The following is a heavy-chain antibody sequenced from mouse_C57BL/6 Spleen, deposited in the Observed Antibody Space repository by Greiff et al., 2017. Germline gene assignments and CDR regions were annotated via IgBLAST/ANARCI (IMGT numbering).Heavy chain of an antibody. CDR2: ISSGSSTI. V-gene: IGHV5-17*01. Sequence: DVMLVESGGGLVKPGGSLKLSCAASGFTFSDYGMHWVRQAPEKGLEWVAYISSGSSTIYYADTVKGRFTISRDNAKNTLFLQMTSLRSEDTAMYYCAREGYGSSHWYFDVWGTGTTVTVSS. J-gene: IGHJ1*03. CDR1: GFTFSDYG. CDR3: AREGYGSSHWYFDV. D-gene: IGHD1-1*01.